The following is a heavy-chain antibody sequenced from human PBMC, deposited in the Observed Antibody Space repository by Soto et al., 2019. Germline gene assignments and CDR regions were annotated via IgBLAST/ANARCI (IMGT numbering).Heavy chain of an antibody. D-gene: IGHD6-13*01. Sequence: QLHLVQSGAEVKKPGASVRVSCKASGYTFPDYYIHWVRQAPGQGLEWMGWINPKSGVTNSAQKFQGRITMTMVTSITTAYLELRSLRSDATAAYYCARGPKQTPRHSSSWFVPDYWGQGSLFTAS. CDR3: ARGPKQTPRHSSSWFVPDY. J-gene: IGHJ4*02. CDR2: INPKSGVT. CDR1: GYTFPDYY. V-gene: IGHV1-2*02.